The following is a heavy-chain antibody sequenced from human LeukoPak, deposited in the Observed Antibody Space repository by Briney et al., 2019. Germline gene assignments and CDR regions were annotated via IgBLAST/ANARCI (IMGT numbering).Heavy chain of an antibody. D-gene: IGHD3-10*01. V-gene: IGHV1-2*02. CDR3: ARNLWFGESSDAFDM. J-gene: IGHJ3*02. CDR2: ISTYNGHT. Sequence: ASVKVSCKASGYTFTSYAMNWVRQAPGQGLEWMGWISTYNGHTNYAQKFQGRVTMTRDTSISTAYMDMSSLRSDDTAVYYCARNLWFGESSDAFDMWGQGTMVTVSS. CDR1: GYTFTSYA.